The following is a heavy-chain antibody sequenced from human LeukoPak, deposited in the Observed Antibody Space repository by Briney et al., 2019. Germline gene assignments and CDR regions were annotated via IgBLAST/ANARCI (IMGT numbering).Heavy chain of an antibody. CDR1: EFDFSSHA. J-gene: IGHJ4*02. CDR3: AKDGGPSSSGSQFFNY. CDR2: ISISGSKT. Sequence: GGSLRLSCAASEFDFSSHAMTWVRQAPGKGLEWVSAISISGSKTYYPDSVKGRFTISRDNSKNTLYLQMNSLRAEDTAVYYCAKDGGPSSSGSQFFNYWGQGALVTVSS. V-gene: IGHV3-23*01. D-gene: IGHD1-26*01.